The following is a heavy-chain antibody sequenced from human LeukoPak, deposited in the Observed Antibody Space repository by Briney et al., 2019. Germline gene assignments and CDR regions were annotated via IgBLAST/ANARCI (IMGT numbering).Heavy chain of an antibody. D-gene: IGHD3-22*01. CDR3: ARDHPPTYYYDSSGYTTFDY. V-gene: IGHV1-8*03. CDR2: MNPNSGNT. CDR1: GYTFTSYY. J-gene: IGHJ4*02. Sequence: ASVKVSCKASGYTFTSYYMHWVRQATGQGLEWMGWMNPNSGNTGYAQKFQGRVTITRNTSISTAYMELSSLRSEDTAVYYCARDHPPTYYYDSSGYTTFDYWGQGTLVTVSS.